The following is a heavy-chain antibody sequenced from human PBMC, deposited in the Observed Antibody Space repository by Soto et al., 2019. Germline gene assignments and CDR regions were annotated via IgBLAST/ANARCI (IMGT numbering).Heavy chain of an antibody. CDR2: IDPSDSYT. Sequence: GESLKISGKGCGYTFTSYWISWVRQMPGKGLDWMGRIDPSDSYTNYSPSFQGHVTISANKSISTAYLQWSSLKASDTAMYYCARRYIVVPPATNSYYYGMDVWRQGTTVTVSS. CDR1: GYTFTSYW. V-gene: IGHV5-10-1*01. D-gene: IGHD2-2*01. J-gene: IGHJ6*02. CDR3: ARRYIVVPPATNSYYYGMDV.